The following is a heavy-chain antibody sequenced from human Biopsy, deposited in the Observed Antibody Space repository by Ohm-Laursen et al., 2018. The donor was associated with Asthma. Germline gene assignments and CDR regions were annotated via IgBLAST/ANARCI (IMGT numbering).Heavy chain of an antibody. D-gene: IGHD1-26*01. V-gene: IGHV1-46*01. J-gene: IGHJ4*02. Sequence: VATVKISCKASGYTFTSYYMHWVRQAPGQGLEWMGIISPSGGSTSYAQKFQGRVTMTRDTSTSTVYMELSSLRSEDTAVYYCARAGALIVGATMGYWGQGTLVTVSS. CDR2: ISPSGGST. CDR3: ARAGALIVGATMGY. CDR1: GYTFTSYY.